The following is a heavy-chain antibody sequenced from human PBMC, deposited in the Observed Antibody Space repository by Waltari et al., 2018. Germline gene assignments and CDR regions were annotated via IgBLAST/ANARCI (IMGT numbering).Heavy chain of an antibody. V-gene: IGHV4-39*01. D-gene: IGHD3-10*01. CDR1: GGSIRRSTNY. CDR3: AKSGTDYGSGSYYKD. Sequence: QLQLQESGPGLVKPSETLSLTCTVSGGSIRRSTNYWGWSRQPPGKGLEWIGSLFYSGSTDYNPSLKSRVTISADTSKNQFSLRLSFVTAADTAVYYCAKSGTDYGSGSYYKDWGHGTLVTVSS. CDR2: LFYSGST. J-gene: IGHJ4*01.